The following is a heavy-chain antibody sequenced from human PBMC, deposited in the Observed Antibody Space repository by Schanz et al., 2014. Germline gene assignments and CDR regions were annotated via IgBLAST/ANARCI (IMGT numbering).Heavy chain of an antibody. D-gene: IGHD1-26*01. Sequence: VQLVESGGGVVQPGRSLRLSCAASGFTFGTFWMSWVRQAPGKGLEWVANINQDGSDKSYVDSVKGRFTISRDNAKNLMYLHLNSLRAEDTAVYYCAREVGGSFGQHYWGQGALVTVSS. CDR3: AREVGGSFGQHY. V-gene: IGHV3-7*01. J-gene: IGHJ4*02. CDR2: INQDGSDK. CDR1: GFTFGTFW.